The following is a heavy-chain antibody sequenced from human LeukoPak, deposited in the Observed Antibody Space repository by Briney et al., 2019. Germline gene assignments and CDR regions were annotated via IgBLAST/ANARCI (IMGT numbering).Heavy chain of an antibody. CDR3: ANTVAGGSSFDY. Sequence: PGGSLRLSCAASGFTFSSYAMSWVRQAPGKGLEWVSAISGSGGSTYYADSVKGRFTISRDNFKNTLYLQMNSLRAEDTAVYYCANTVAGGSSFDYWGQGTLVTVSS. J-gene: IGHJ4*02. CDR1: GFTFSSYA. CDR2: ISGSGGST. D-gene: IGHD6-19*01. V-gene: IGHV3-23*01.